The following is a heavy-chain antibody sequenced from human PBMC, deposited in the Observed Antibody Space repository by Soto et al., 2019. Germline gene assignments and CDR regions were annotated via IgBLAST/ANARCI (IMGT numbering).Heavy chain of an antibody. CDR1: GFPFSDYG. J-gene: IGHJ6*02. CDR3: AKQISPYCSRVTCYDLYFYYAMDV. D-gene: IGHD2-2*01. Sequence: QVQLVESGGGMVQPGRSLRLSCAASGFPFSDYGIHWVRQAPGKGLEWVAVISSDGSNEYYADSVKGRFTISRDNSKNTVSLQMNSLTTEDSASYYCAKQISPYCSRVTCYDLYFYYAMDVWGQGTTVTVSS. V-gene: IGHV3-30*18. CDR2: ISSDGSNE.